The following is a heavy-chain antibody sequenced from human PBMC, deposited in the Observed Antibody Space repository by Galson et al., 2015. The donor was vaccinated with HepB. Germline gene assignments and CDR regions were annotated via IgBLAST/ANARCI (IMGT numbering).Heavy chain of an antibody. J-gene: IGHJ6*02. CDR3: ARDQGYGMDV. CDR2: ISYDGSNK. V-gene: IGHV3-30*04. CDR1: GFTFSSYA. Sequence: SLRLSCAASGFTFSSYAMHWVRQAPGKGLEWVAVISYDGSNKYYADSVKGRFTISRDNSKNTLYLQMNSLRAEDTAVYYCARDQGYGMDVWGQGTTVTVSS.